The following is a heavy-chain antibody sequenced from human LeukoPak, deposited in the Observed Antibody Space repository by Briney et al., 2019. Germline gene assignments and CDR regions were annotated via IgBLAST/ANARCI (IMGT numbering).Heavy chain of an antibody. CDR1: GYTFISYG. V-gene: IGHV1-18*01. J-gene: IGHJ5*02. Sequence: ASVTVSCKASGYTFISYGISWVRQAPGQGLEWMGWISGYNGNKDYAQKFQGRVTMTTDTSTSTAYMELRSLRSDDTAVYYCARDEQLLPRWFDRWGQGTLVTVSS. CDR3: ARDEQLLPRWFDR. CDR2: ISGYNGNK. D-gene: IGHD6-13*01.